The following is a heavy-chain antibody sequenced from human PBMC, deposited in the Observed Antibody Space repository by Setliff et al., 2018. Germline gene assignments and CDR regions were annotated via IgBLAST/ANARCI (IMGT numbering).Heavy chain of an antibody. Sequence: LRLSCAASGFTVSSFSMHWVRQAPVKGLDWVATLSDDGSNEFYADSVKGRFTISRDNAKNSLYLQMNSLRAEDTAVYYCARFACSGGSCYLSSSDYWGQGTLVTISS. D-gene: IGHD2-15*01. J-gene: IGHJ4*02. CDR3: ARFACSGGSCYLSSSDY. V-gene: IGHV3-30*03. CDR1: GFTVSSFS. CDR2: LSDDGSNE.